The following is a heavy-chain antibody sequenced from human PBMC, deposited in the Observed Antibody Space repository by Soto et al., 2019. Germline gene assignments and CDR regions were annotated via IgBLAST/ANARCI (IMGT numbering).Heavy chain of an antibody. D-gene: IGHD5-12*01. CDR2: IIPIFGTA. J-gene: IGHJ4*02. CDR1: GGTFSSYA. V-gene: IGHV1-69*13. CDR3: TRALPWGGYGPYYFDF. Sequence: ASVKVSCKASGGTFSSYAISWVRQAPGQGLEWMGGIIPIFGTANYAQKFQGRVTITADESTSTAYMELSSLRSEDTAVYYCTRALPWGGYGPYYFDFWGQGTLVTVSS.